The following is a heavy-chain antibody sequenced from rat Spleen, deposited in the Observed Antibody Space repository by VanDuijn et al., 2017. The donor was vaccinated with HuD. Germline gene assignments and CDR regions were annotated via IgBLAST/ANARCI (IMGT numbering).Heavy chain of an antibody. CDR3: AKGRIMGGVMDA. Sequence: EVQLVESDGGLVQPGRSLKLSCAASGFTFSDYYMAWVRQAPTMGLEWVATISSDGASTYYRDSVRGRFIISRDDAKNTLYLQMDSLRSADTATYYCAKGRIMGGVMDAWGQGASVTVSS. J-gene: IGHJ4*01. CDR2: ISSDGAST. V-gene: IGHV5-29*01. D-gene: IGHD1-6*01. CDR1: GFTFSDYY.